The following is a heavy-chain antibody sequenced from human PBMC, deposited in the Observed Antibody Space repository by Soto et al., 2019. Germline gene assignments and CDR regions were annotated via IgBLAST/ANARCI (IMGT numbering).Heavy chain of an antibody. Sequence: ASVKVSCKDSGYTFTSYGISWVRQAPGQGLEWMGWISAYNGNTNYAQKLQGRVTMTTDTSTSTAYMELRSLRSDDTAVYYCARGNDYYDSSGYYYTFDYWGQGTLVTVSS. CDR3: ARGNDYYDSSGYYYTFDY. J-gene: IGHJ4*02. V-gene: IGHV1-18*01. CDR1: GYTFTSYG. D-gene: IGHD3-22*01. CDR2: ISAYNGNT.